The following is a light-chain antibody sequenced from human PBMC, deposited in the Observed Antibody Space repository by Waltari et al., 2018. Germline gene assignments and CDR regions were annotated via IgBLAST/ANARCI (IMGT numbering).Light chain of an antibody. CDR2: VAS. V-gene: IGKV1-39*01. CDR1: QSISSS. J-gene: IGKJ2*01. CDR3: QHSYTTAFT. Sequence: IQMTQSPSSLPASVGDRVTITCRASQSISSSLNWYQQIPGKAPKLLIYVASTLRSGVPSRFSGSGSGTDFSLTISSLQPEDFATYYCQHSYTTAFTFGQGTKLEIK.